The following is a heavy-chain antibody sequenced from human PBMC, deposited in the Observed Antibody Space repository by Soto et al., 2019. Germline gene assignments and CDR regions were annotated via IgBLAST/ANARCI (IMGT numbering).Heavy chain of an antibody. CDR3: ARQRGCDY. D-gene: IGHD1-1*01. V-gene: IGHV3-7*01. CDR1: GFTFSSYW. Sequence: LRLSCAASGFTFSSYWMSWVRQAPGKGLEWVANIKQDGSERYYVASVKGRFTISRDNAKNSVYLQMNSLRADDTAVYYCARQRGCDYWGQGTLVTVSS. CDR2: IKQDGSER. J-gene: IGHJ4*02.